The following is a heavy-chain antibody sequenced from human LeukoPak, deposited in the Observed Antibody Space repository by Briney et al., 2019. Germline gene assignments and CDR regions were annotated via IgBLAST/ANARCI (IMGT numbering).Heavy chain of an antibody. V-gene: IGHV3-53*01. D-gene: IGHD3-10*01. J-gene: IGHJ4*02. CDR1: GFTVSSNY. CDR2: IYSGGST. Sequence: GGSLRLSCAASGFTVSSNYMNWVRQAPGKGLEWVSVIYSGGSTYYADSVKGRFTISRDNPKNTLYLQMNRLRADDTAVYYCVRLVRGVYYFDYWGQGTLVTVSS. CDR3: VRLVRGVYYFDY.